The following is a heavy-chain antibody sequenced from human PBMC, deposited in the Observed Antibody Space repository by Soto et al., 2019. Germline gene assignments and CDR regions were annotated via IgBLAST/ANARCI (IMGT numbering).Heavy chain of an antibody. D-gene: IGHD6-19*01. J-gene: IGHJ5*02. CDR2: INHSGST. CDR1: GWSRSGYY. V-gene: IGHV4-34*01. Sequence: ETMSLTNAFYGWSRSGYYWSWIRQPPGKGLEWIGEINHSGSTNCNPSLERRVTISVDTSKNQFSLKLSSVTAADTAVYYCARGSRFYSSGWYHCFDPWGQGTLVTVSS. CDR3: ARGSRFYSSGWYHCFDP.